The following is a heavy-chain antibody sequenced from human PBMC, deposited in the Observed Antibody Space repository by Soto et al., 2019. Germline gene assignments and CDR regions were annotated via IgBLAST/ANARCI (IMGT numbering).Heavy chain of an antibody. V-gene: IGHV3-53*01. D-gene: IGHD2-15*01. J-gene: IGHJ4*02. CDR2: IYSGGST. CDR3: AKGGCSGGSCYPFDY. CDR1: GFTVSSNY. Sequence: PGGSLRLSCAASGFTVSSNYMSWVRQAPGKGLEWVSVIYSGGSTYYADSVKGRFSISRDNSKNTLYVKMNSLRADDTAMYYCAKGGCSGGSCYPFDYWGQGTLVTVSS.